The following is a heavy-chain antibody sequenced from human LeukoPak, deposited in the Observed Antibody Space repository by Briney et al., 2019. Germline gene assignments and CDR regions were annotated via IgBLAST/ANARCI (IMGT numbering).Heavy chain of an antibody. CDR3: ARAVLSYCRGGSCPYFDY. J-gene: IGHJ4*01. Sequence: PSETLSLTCTVSGGSISSSSYYWGWIRQPPGKGLEWIGYIYYSGSTNYNPSLKSRVTISVDTSKNQFSLKLSSLTAADTAVYYCARAVLSYCRGGSCPYFDYWGQGTLVTVSS. CDR1: GGSISSSSYY. V-gene: IGHV4-61*05. CDR2: IYYSGST. D-gene: IGHD2-15*01.